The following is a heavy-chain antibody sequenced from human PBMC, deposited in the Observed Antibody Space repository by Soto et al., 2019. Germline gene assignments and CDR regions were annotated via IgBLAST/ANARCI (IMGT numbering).Heavy chain of an antibody. V-gene: IGHV3-53*01. D-gene: IGHD2-8*01. CDR3: VRDRVYNGSYFFDH. CDR1: GFNVSSYH. J-gene: IGHJ4*01. Sequence: VGSLRLSCAASGFNVSSYHMNWVRQAPGKGLEWVSVIYSGDTTYYSESVRGRFTISRDNSRNTLFLQMTNLRLEDTAVYYCVRDRVYNGSYFFDHWGHGALVTVSS. CDR2: IYSGDTT.